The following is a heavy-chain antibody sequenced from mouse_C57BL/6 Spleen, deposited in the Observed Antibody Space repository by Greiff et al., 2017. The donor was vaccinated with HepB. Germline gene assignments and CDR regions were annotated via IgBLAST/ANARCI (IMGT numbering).Heavy chain of an antibody. CDR2: ISSGSSTI. CDR1: GFTFSDYG. CDR3: AKGAMDY. Sequence: EVKLVESGGGLVKPGGSLKLSCAASGFTFSDYGMHWVRQAPEKGLEWVAYISSGSSTIYYADTVKGRFAISRDNAKNTLFLQMTSLRSEDTPMYYCAKGAMDYWGQGTSVTVSS. V-gene: IGHV5-17*01. J-gene: IGHJ4*01.